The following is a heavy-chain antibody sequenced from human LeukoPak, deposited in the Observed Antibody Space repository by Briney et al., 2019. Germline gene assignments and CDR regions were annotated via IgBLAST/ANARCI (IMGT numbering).Heavy chain of an antibody. CDR1: GFTFGDYA. Sequence: GRSLRLSCAASGFTFGDYAIQWVRQAPGKGLEWVSGISWSSGSIGYAASVKGRFTISRDNAKNSLYLQMNSLGTEDTALYYCAKDNLRLGTTIPDAFDIWGQGTMVTVSS. J-gene: IGHJ3*02. CDR2: ISWSSGSI. CDR3: AKDNLRLGTTIPDAFDI. V-gene: IGHV3-9*01. D-gene: IGHD1-7*01.